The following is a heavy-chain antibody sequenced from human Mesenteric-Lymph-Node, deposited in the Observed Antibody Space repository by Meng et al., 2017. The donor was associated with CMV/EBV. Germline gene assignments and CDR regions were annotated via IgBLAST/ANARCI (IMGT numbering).Heavy chain of an antibody. CDR3: ARATNPFDH. J-gene: IGHJ4*02. CDR1: GGSLRSSDYY. CDR2: IYSSGHI. V-gene: IGHV4-39*07. Sequence: SETLSLTCSISGGSLRSSDYYWAWIRQPPGKGLEWIGSIYSSGHIYYNPSLKSRVTISEDTSKNEFSLKMNAVTAADTAVYYCARATNPFDHWGQGTLVTVSS. D-gene: IGHD1-1*01.